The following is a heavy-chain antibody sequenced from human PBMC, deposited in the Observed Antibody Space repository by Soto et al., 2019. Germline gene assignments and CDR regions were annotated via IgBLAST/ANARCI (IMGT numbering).Heavy chain of an antibody. D-gene: IGHD5-18*01. V-gene: IGHV1-69*01. CDR3: ARRGYSYGAYYYYYGMDV. CDR2: IIPILGTA. CDR1: GGTFSSYA. J-gene: IGHJ6*02. Sequence: QVQLVQSGAEVKKPGSSVKVSCKASGGTFSSYAISWVRQAPGQGLEWMGGIIPILGTANYAQKFQGRVTITADESTSTAYMELSSLRSEDTAVYYCARRGYSYGAYYYYYGMDVWGQGTTVTVSS.